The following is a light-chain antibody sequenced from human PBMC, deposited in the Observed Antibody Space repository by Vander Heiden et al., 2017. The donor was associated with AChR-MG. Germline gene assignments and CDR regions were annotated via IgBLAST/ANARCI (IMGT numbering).Light chain of an antibody. Sequence: DIKLTQPPPFLPAFVGARATIPCRARQGISNYLAWYQQRPEKAPKLLIYTASTLQSGVPSRFSGSGSGTEFTLTISILQPEYFAIYFCQQHYNYPVTFGQGTRVEI. CDR3: QQHYNYPVT. V-gene: IGKV1-9*01. J-gene: IGKJ5*01. CDR1: QGISNY. CDR2: TAS.